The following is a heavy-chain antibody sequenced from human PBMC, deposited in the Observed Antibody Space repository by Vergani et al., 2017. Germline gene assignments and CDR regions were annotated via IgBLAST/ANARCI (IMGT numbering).Heavy chain of an antibody. CDR3: ATISMAAQDAFDI. CDR2: IYYSGST. Sequence: QVQLQESGPGLVKPSETLSLTCPVSGGSISSYYWSWIRQPPGKGLEWIGYIYYSGSTNYNPTLKSRVTISVDTSKNQFSLKLSSVTAADTAVYYCATISMAAQDAFDIWGQGTMVTVSS. V-gene: IGHV4-59*01. J-gene: IGHJ3*02. CDR1: GGSISSYY. D-gene: IGHD6-6*01.